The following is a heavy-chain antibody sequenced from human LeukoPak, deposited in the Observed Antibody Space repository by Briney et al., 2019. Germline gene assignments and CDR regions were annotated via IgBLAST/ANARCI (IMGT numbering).Heavy chain of an antibody. CDR2: IIPLFGTA. CDR1: GDTFSSFA. CDR3: ARVRYSGSYGINDAFDI. D-gene: IGHD1-26*01. V-gene: IGHV1-69*06. J-gene: IGHJ3*02. Sequence: SVKVSCKASGDTFSSFAVSWVRQAPGQGLEWMGRIIPLFGTADYAQRYQGRVTISADNSLNTAYLELSSLTSEDTAVYYCARVRYSGSYGINDAFDIWGQGAMVTVSS.